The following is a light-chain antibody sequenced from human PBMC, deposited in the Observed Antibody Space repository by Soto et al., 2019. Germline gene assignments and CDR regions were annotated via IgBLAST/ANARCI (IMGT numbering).Light chain of an antibody. V-gene: IGLV1-40*01. Sequence: QSVLTQPPSVSGASGQRVTISCTGSSSNIGAGYDVHWYQQLPGTAPKLLIYGNSNRPSGVPDRFSGSTSGTSASLAITGLQAEDEADYYCQSYDSSLSGYVFGTGTKVTVL. CDR2: GNS. CDR3: QSYDSSLSGYV. CDR1: SSNIGAGYD. J-gene: IGLJ1*01.